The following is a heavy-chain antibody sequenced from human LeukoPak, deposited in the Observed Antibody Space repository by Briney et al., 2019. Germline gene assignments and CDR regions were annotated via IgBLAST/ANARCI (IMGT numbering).Heavy chain of an antibody. V-gene: IGHV3-21*01. CDR1: GFTLSSYS. CDR2: ISSSSSYI. J-gene: IGHJ5*02. D-gene: IGHD6-13*01. Sequence: PGGSLRLSCAASGFTLSSYSMNWVRQAPGKGLEWVSAISSSSSYIYYADSVKARLTIARDNTQNSLSLEMNSLRADDTAVYYCARGFGPSAGIAAADCPSWFDPWGQGTLVTVSS. CDR3: ARGFGPSAGIAAADCPSWFDP.